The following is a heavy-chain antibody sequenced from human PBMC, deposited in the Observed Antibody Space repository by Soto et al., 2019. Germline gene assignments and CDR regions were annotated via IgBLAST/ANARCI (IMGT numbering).Heavy chain of an antibody. D-gene: IGHD1-7*01. Sequence: SDTLSLTCAVYGGSFSGYYWSWIRQPPGKGLEWIGEINHSGSTNYNPSLKSRVTISVDTSKNQFSLKLSSVTAADTAVYYCARGGETGTTISGYGMDVWGQGTTVT. J-gene: IGHJ6*02. CDR3: ARGGETGTTISGYGMDV. CDR2: INHSGST. CDR1: GGSFSGYY. V-gene: IGHV4-34*01.